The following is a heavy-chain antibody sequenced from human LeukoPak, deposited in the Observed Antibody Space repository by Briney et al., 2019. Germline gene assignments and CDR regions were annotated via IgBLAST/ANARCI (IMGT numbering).Heavy chain of an antibody. CDR1: GGTFSSYA. Sequence: SVKVSCKASGGTFSSYAISWVRQAPGQGLEWMGGIISIFGTANYAQKFQGRVTITADESTSTAYMELSSLRSEDTAVYYCARGPLGYSGYRDFDYWGQGTLVTVSS. CDR2: IISIFGTA. J-gene: IGHJ4*02. V-gene: IGHV1-69*13. CDR3: ARGPLGYSGYRDFDY. D-gene: IGHD5-12*01.